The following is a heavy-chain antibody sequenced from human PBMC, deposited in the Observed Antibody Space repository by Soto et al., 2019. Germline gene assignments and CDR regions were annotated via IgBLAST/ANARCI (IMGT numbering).Heavy chain of an antibody. CDR3: AKSLSGLFSLGDVNY. CDR1: GFTFSSYA. Sequence: SGGSLRLSCAASGFTFSSYAMNWVRQAPGKGLEWVAEISGSGTSTYYAPSVKGRFIISSDSSKNTLYLQMYSLRAEDTAIYYCAKSLSGLFSLGDVNYWGQGALVTVSS. J-gene: IGHJ4*02. CDR2: ISGSGTST. V-gene: IGHV3-23*01. D-gene: IGHD1-1*01.